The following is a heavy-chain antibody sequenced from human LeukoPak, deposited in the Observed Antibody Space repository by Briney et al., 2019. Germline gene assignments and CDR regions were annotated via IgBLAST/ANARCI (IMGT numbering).Heavy chain of an antibody. V-gene: IGHV1-69*05. CDR2: IIPIFGTA. CDR1: GGTFSSYA. CDR3: AGRGPNWFDP. J-gene: IGHJ5*02. D-gene: IGHD3-10*01. Sequence: SVKVSCKASGGTFSSYAISWVRQAPGQGLEWMGGIIPIFGTANYAQKFQGRVTITTDESTSTAYMELSSLRPEDTAVYYCAGRGPNWFDPWGQGTLVTVSS.